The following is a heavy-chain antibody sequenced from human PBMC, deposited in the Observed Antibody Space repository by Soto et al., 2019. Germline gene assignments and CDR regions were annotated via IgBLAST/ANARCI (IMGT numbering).Heavy chain of an antibody. CDR2: LYTEGTT. Sequence: LRLSCVASGLTVSHNYMAWVRQAPEMGLEWVSILYTEGTTYYADSVRGRFTISRDSSKNTLFLQMDSLRAEDTAVYYCVRPRPSGENYGMDVWGQGTTVTVSS. CDR1: GLTVSHNY. D-gene: IGHD3-16*01. CDR3: VRPRPSGENYGMDV. J-gene: IGHJ6*02. V-gene: IGHV3-53*01.